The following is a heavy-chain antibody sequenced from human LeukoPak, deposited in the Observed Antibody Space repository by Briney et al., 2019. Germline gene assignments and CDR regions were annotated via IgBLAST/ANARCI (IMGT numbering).Heavy chain of an antibody. V-gene: IGHV3-7*03. J-gene: IGHJ4*02. CDR3: AKDKAQAYYASGSLVL. CDR2: INQDGSEK. CDR1: GFTFTTNW. D-gene: IGHD3-10*01. Sequence: GGSLRLSCAASGFTFTTNWMTWVRQAPGKGLEWVATINQDGSEKYYVDSVKGRFTISRDNAKGSLYLQMNNLRTEDTALYYCAKDKAQAYYASGSLVLWGQGTLVTVSS.